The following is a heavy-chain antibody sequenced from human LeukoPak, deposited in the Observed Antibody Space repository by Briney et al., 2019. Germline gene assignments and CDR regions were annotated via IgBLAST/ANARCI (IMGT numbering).Heavy chain of an antibody. CDR3: ARGGPLLWFGELSHYFDY. D-gene: IGHD3-10*01. Sequence: ASVKVSCKASGYTFTGYYMHWVRQAPGQGLEWMGWINPNSGGTNYAQKFQGRVTMTRDTSISTAYMGLSRLRSDDTAVYYCARGGPLLWFGELSHYFDYWGQGTLVTVSS. CDR2: INPNSGGT. V-gene: IGHV1-2*02. J-gene: IGHJ4*02. CDR1: GYTFTGYY.